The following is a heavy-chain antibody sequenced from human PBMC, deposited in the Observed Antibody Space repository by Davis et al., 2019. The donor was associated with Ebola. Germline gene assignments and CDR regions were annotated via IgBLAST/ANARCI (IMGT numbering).Heavy chain of an antibody. D-gene: IGHD5-18*01. V-gene: IGHV4-39*01. CDR2: IYYSGIT. Sequence: SETLSLTCTVSGGSIISSSSYWGWIRQPPRKGLEWIGSIYYSGITYYNPSLKSRVTISVDTSKNQFSLKLRSVTAADTAVYYCASEATAMVYYYYGMDVWGQGTTVTVSS. J-gene: IGHJ6*02. CDR3: ASEATAMVYYYYGMDV. CDR1: GGSIISSSSY.